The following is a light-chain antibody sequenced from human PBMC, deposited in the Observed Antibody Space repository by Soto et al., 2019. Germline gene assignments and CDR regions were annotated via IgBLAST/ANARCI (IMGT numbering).Light chain of an antibody. CDR2: EVS. J-gene: IGLJ3*02. V-gene: IGLV2-14*01. CDR1: SSDVGGYNY. Sequence: QSVLTQPASVSGSPGQSITISCTGTSSDVGGYNYVSWYQQHPGKAPKLMIYEVSNRPSGVSNRFSGSKSGNTASLTISGPQAEDEADYYCSSYTSSSTHGVFGGGTKLTVL. CDR3: SSYTSSSTHGV.